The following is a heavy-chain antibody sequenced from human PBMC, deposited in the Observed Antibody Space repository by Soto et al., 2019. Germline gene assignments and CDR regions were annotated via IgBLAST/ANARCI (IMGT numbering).Heavy chain of an antibody. V-gene: IGHV3-23*01. CDR2: ISGSGGST. CDR1: GFTFSSYA. J-gene: IGHJ4*02. Sequence: GGSLRLSCAASGFTFSSYAMSWVRQAPGKGLEWVSAISGSGGSTYYADSVKGRFTISRDNSKNTLYLQMNSLRAEDTAVHYCAKRKGYSSGWYPDDYWGQGTLVTVSS. CDR3: AKRKGYSSGWYPDDY. D-gene: IGHD6-13*01.